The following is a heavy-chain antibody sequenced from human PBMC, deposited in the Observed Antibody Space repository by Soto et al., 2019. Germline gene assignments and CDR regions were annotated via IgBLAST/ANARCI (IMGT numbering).Heavy chain of an antibody. CDR1: GFTVSNNY. J-gene: IGHJ4*02. V-gene: IGHV3-53*01. CDR3: APRPGGGGY. CDR2: IYSGGYT. Sequence: EVQLVESGGGLIQPGGSLRLSCAVSGFTVSNNYMSWVRQAPGKGLEGVSVIYSGGYTAYGDSVKGRFTISRDNSKNTIYPQMKSRRAGDAAVFSCAPRPGGGGYWGQGTLVTVSS. D-gene: IGHD3-10*01.